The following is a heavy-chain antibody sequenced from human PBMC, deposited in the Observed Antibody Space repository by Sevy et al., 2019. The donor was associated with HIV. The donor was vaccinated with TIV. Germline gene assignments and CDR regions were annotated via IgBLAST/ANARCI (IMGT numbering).Heavy chain of an antibody. CDR2: ISTHNGDT. V-gene: IGHV1-18*01. D-gene: IGHD3-22*01. Sequence: ASVKVSCKASGYTFTNYGSSWVRQAPGQGLEWMGWISTHNGDTNYAQKLQGRVTMTTDTSTSTAYMELRSLRSDDTAVYYCARRIYYDSSAYYWWFDPWGQGTLVTVSS. CDR1: GYTFTNYG. CDR3: ARRIYYDSSAYYWWFDP. J-gene: IGHJ5*02.